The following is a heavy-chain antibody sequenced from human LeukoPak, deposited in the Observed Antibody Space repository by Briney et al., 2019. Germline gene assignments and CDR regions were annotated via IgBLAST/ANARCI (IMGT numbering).Heavy chain of an antibody. CDR3: AREVDYYGSGSYGGERAFDI. Sequence: GGSLRLSCAASGFTFSSYAMSWVRQAPGKGLEWVSAISGSGGSTYYADSVKGRFTISRDNSKNTLYLQMNSLRAEDTAVYYCAREVDYYGSGSYGGERAFDIWGQGTMVTVSS. J-gene: IGHJ3*02. CDR2: ISGSGGST. V-gene: IGHV3-23*01. CDR1: GFTFSSYA. D-gene: IGHD3-10*01.